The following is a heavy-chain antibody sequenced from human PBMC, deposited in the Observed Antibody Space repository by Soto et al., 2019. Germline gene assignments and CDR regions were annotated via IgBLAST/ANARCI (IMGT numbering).Heavy chain of an antibody. CDR2: ISYDGSNK. CDR3: AKVRPSLHSGYANYFDY. D-gene: IGHD5-12*01. CDR1: GFTFSSYG. V-gene: IGHV3-30*18. Sequence: GGSLRLSCAASGFTFSSYGMHWVRQAPGKGLEWVAVISYDGSNKYYADSVKGRFTISRDNSKNTLYLQMNSLRAEDTAVYYCAKVRPSLHSGYANYFDYWGQGTLVTVSS. J-gene: IGHJ4*02.